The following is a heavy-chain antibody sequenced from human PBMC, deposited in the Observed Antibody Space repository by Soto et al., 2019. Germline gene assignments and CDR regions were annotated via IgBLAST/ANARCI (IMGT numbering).Heavy chain of an antibody. CDR3: ARDHGLSYPFDI. V-gene: IGHV3-21*01. CDR1: GFTFSSYA. J-gene: IGHJ3*02. D-gene: IGHD3-10*01. Sequence: GGSLRLSCAASGFTFSSYAMSWVRQAPGKGLEWVSSISSSSSYIYYADSVKGRFTISRDNAKNSLYLQMNSLRAEDTAVYYCARDHGLSYPFDIWGQGTMVTVSS. CDR2: ISSSSSYI.